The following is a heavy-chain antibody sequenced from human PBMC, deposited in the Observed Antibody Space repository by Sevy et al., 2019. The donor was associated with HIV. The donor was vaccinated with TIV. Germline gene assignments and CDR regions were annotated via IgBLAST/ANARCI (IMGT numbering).Heavy chain of an antibody. CDR3: ARGGSKWNDDYFDY. V-gene: IGHV1-2*02. Sequence: ASVKVSCKASGYTFSDKYIHWVRQAPGQGLEWVGWIDPKSGGTSYAQKFQGRVSMTRDTSISTAYMELYWLTSDDTAVYYCARGGSKWNDDYFDYWGQGSLVTVSS. CDR2: IDPKSGGT. J-gene: IGHJ4*02. CDR1: GYTFSDKY. D-gene: IGHD1-20*01.